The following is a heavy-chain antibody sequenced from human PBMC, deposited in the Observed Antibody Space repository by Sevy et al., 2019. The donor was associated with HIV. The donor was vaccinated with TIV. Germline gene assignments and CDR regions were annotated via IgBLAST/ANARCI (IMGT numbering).Heavy chain of an antibody. CDR3: ARELVREFDF. J-gene: IGHJ4*02. Sequence: ASVKVSCKTSGYIFTDYYFYWMRQAPGQGPEWVGWINPRDGETRSAPKFQGRITITRDTSTSIVYMDLTRLTSDDTAIYYCARELVREFDFRGQGTLVTVSS. D-gene: IGHD1-26*01. V-gene: IGHV1-2*02. CDR2: INPRDGET. CDR1: GYIFTDYY.